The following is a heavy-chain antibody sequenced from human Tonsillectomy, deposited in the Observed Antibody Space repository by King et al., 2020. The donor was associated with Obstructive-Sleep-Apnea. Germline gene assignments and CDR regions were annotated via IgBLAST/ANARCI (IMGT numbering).Heavy chain of an antibody. J-gene: IGHJ3*02. Sequence: VQLVESGGGVVQPGRSLRLSCTASGFNFSNYGMHWVRQAPGKGLEWVAFIRYDGSVKCNADSVKGRFTISRDNSKNTRCLQMNSLRNEDSAVDYCAREGGYCTGGGCNGYYGGAFDIWGQGTMVTVSS. CDR3: AREGGYCTGGGCNGYYGGAFDI. CDR2: IRYDGSVK. CDR1: GFNFSNYG. V-gene: IGHV3-30*02. D-gene: IGHD2-8*02.